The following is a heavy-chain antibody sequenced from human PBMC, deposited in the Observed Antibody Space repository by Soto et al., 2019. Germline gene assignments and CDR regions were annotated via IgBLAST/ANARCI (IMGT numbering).Heavy chain of an antibody. CDR2: IYHSGST. Sequence: SETLSLTCAVSGYSISSGYYWGWIRQPPGKGLEWIGSIYHSGSTYYNPSLKSRVTISVGTSKNQFSLKLSSVTAADTAVYYCARGGYYDSSGYYYYFDYWGQGTLVTVSS. J-gene: IGHJ4*02. D-gene: IGHD3-22*01. CDR1: GYSISSGYY. CDR3: ARGGYYDSSGYYYYFDY. V-gene: IGHV4-38-2*01.